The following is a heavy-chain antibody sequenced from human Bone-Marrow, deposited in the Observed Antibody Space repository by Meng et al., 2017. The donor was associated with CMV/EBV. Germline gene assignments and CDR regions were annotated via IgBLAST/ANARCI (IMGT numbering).Heavy chain of an antibody. J-gene: IGHJ4*02. CDR1: GFTVSSNY. CDR3: AKLIWSGQLSPLDY. D-gene: IGHD3-3*01. Sequence: GESLKISCAASGFTVSSNYMSWVRQAPGKGLEWVANIKQDGSEKYYVDSVKGRFTISRDNSKNTLYLQMNSLRAEDTAVYYCAKLIWSGQLSPLDYWGQGTLVTVSS. CDR2: IKQDGSEK. V-gene: IGHV3-7*03.